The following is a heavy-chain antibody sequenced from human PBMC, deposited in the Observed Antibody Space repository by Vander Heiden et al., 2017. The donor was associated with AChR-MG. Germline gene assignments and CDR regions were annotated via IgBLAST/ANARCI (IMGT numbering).Heavy chain of an antibody. D-gene: IGHD6-13*01. Sequence: QVHLQESGPGLVKPSETLSLTCTVPGGSISGYYWSWIRQPPEKGLEWIGYIYYSGTTKYNPSLKSRITISVDTSKNQISLKLSSVTAADTAVYYCWGFSWEEGFNYWGQGTLVTVSS. J-gene: IGHJ4*02. CDR2: IYYSGTT. CDR3: WGFSWEEGFNY. V-gene: IGHV4-59*08. CDR1: GGSISGYY.